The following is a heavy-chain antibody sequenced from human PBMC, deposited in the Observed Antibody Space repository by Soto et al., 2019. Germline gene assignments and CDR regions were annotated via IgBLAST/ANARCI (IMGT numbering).Heavy chain of an antibody. V-gene: IGHV4-39*01. D-gene: IGHD6-13*01. Sequence: SETLSLTCTVSGGSISSSSYYWGWIRQPPGKGLEWIGSIYYSGSTYYNPSLKSRVTISVDTSKNQFSLKLSSVTAADTAVYYCARGLDGTIEAAVLSWFDPWGQGTLLTISS. CDR3: ARGLDGTIEAAVLSWFDP. J-gene: IGHJ5*02. CDR2: IYYSGST. CDR1: GGSISSSSYY.